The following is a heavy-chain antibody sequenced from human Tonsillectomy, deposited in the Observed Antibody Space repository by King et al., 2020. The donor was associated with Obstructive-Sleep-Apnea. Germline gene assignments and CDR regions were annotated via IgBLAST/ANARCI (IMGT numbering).Heavy chain of an antibody. CDR2: ISGSGGSP. CDR1: GFTFSSYA. D-gene: IGHD2-2*01. J-gene: IGHJ4*02. CDR3: AKAVVLVPAAMMGFDY. V-gene: IGHV3-23*04. Sequence: QLVQSGGGLVQPGGSLRLSCAASGFTFSSYAMTWVRQAPGKGVEWVSAISGSGGSPYYADSVKGRFTISRDNSKNTLYLQMNSLRAEDTAVYYCAKAVVLVPAAMMGFDYWGQGTLVTVSS.